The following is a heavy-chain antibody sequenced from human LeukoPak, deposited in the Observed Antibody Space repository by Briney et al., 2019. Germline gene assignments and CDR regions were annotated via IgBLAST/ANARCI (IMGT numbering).Heavy chain of an antibody. D-gene: IGHD3-22*01. Sequence: GGSLRLSCAASGFTFSSYGMHWVRQAPGKGLEWVAVISYDGGNKYYADSVKGRFTISRDNSKNTLYLQMNSLRAEDTAVYYCAKVRLASDFDYWGQGTLVTVSS. CDR2: ISYDGGNK. J-gene: IGHJ4*02. CDR1: GFTFSSYG. V-gene: IGHV3-30*18. CDR3: AKVRLASDFDY.